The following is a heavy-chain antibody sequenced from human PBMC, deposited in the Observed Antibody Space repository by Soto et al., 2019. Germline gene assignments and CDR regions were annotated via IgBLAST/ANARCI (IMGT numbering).Heavy chain of an antibody. CDR2: INPSGGST. V-gene: IGHV1-46*01. Sequence: VASVKVSCKASGYTFTSYYIHCVRQAPGQGLEWMGIINPSGGSTSYAQKFQGRVTMTRDTSTSTVYMELSSLRSEDTAVYYCAREVRGSPYFDYWGQGTLVTVSS. CDR3: AREVRGSPYFDY. J-gene: IGHJ4*02. CDR1: GYTFTSYY. D-gene: IGHD5-12*01.